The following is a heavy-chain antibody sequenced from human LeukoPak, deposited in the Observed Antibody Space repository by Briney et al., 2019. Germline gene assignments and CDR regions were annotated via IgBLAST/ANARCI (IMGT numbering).Heavy chain of an antibody. CDR3: ARGYSSSWYGYYYYYMDV. J-gene: IGHJ6*03. D-gene: IGHD6-13*01. Sequence: ASVKVSCKASGYTFTSYDINWVRQAPGQGLEWVGWMNPNSGNTDYAQKFQGSVTMTRNTSISTAYMELSSLRSEDTAVYYCARGYSSSWYGYYYYYMDVWGKGTTVTVSS. CDR2: MNPNSGNT. CDR1: GYTFTSYD. V-gene: IGHV1-8*01.